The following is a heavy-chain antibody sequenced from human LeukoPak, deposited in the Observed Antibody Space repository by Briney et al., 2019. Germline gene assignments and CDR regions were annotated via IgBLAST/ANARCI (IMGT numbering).Heavy chain of an antibody. V-gene: IGHV4-39*07. Sequence: PSETLSLTCTVSGGSISSSSYYWGWIRQPPGKGLEWIGSIYYSGSTYYNPSLKSRVTISVDTSKNQFSLKLSSVTAADTAVYYCARDFPGLRRIQYYGSGSSPAFGIWGQGTMVTVSS. CDR3: ARDFPGLRRIQYYGSGSSPAFGI. J-gene: IGHJ3*02. D-gene: IGHD3-10*01. CDR1: GGSISSSSYY. CDR2: IYYSGST.